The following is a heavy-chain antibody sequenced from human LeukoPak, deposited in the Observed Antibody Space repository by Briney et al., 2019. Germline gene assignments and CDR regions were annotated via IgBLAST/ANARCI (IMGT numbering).Heavy chain of an antibody. J-gene: IGHJ4*02. CDR1: GGSISSSSYY. CDR3: ARLTGVEVATIHFDY. V-gene: IGHV4-39*01. D-gene: IGHD5-24*01. Sequence: PSETLSLTCTVSGGSISSSSYYWSWIRQPPGKGLEWIGSIYYSGSTYYNPSLKGRVTISVDTSKNQFSLKLSSVTAADTAVYYCARLTGVEVATIHFDYWGQGTLVTVSS. CDR2: IYYSGST.